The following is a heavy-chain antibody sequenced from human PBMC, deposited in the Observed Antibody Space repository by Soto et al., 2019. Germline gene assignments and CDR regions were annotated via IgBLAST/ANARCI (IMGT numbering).Heavy chain of an antibody. V-gene: IGHV4-39*01. CDR1: GGSISSSSYY. Sequence: SETLSLTCTVSGGSISSSSYYWGWIRQPPGKGLEWIGSIYYSGSTYYNPSLKSRVTISVDTSKNQFSLKLTSVTAADTAVYYCARGRKQLVLAYYDYYGMDVWGQGPTVTVSS. D-gene: IGHD6-13*01. CDR3: ARGRKQLVLAYYDYYGMDV. CDR2: IYYSGST. J-gene: IGHJ6*02.